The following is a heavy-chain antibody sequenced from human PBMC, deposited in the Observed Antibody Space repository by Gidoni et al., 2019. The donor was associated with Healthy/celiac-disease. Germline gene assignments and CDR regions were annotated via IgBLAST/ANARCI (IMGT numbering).Heavy chain of an antibody. J-gene: IGHJ4*02. CDR1: GGSISSGGYS. D-gene: IGHD3-9*01. V-gene: IGHV4-30-2*01. CDR2: IYHSGST. Sequence: QLQLQESGSGLVKPSQTLSLTCAVSGGSISSGGYSWSWIRQPPGKGLEWIGYIYHSGSTYYNPSLKSRVTISVDRSKNQFSLKLSSVTAADTAVYYCARARYYDILIGYYRAPYYFDYWGQGTLVTVSS. CDR3: ARARYYDILIGYYRAPYYFDY.